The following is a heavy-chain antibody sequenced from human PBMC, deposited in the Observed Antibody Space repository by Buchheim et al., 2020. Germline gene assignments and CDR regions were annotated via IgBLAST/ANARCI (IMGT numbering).Heavy chain of an antibody. V-gene: IGHV3-48*03. Sequence: EVQLVESGGGLVEPGGSPRLSCAASGFSFSSFEMNWVRQAPGKGLEWISYISSSGDAIYYADSVKGRFTVSRDNAKNSLYLQMNSLRVEDTAVYYCARGHTSSAGIYWGQGTL. J-gene: IGHJ4*02. CDR2: ISSSGDAI. D-gene: IGHD6-13*01. CDR1: GFSFSSFE. CDR3: ARGHTSSAGIY.